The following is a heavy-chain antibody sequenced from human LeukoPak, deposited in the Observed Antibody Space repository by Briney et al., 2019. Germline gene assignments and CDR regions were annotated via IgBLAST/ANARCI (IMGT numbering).Heavy chain of an antibody. CDR1: GFSLSTSGGG. CDR3: ARIPYDFWSGYRAFDY. CDR2: IYWDDDK. J-gene: IGHJ4*02. Sequence: SGPTLVNPTQTLTLTFTFSGFSLSTSGGGVGWIRQPPGKALEWLALIYWDDDKRYSPSLKSRLTITKDTSKNQVVLTMTNMDPVDTATYYCARIPYDFWSGYRAFDYWGQGTLVTVSS. V-gene: IGHV2-5*02. D-gene: IGHD3-3*01.